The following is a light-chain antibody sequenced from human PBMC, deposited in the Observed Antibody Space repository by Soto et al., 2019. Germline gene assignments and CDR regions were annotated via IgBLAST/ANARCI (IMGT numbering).Light chain of an antibody. CDR2: KAS. CDR1: QTISSW. Sequence: IQMTQSPSTLSACVVDRVTITCRASQTISSWLAWYQQKPGKAPKLLIYKASTLKSGVPSRFSGSGSGTEFTLTISSLQPDDFATYYCQHYNSYSEAFGQGTKVDI. V-gene: IGKV1-5*03. CDR3: QHYNSYSEA. J-gene: IGKJ1*01.